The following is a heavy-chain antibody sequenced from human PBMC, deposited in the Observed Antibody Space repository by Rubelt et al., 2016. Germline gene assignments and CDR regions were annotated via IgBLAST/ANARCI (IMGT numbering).Heavy chain of an antibody. CDR3: ARDEVDTATDSYYYYGMDV. CDR1: GFTFSSYA. D-gene: IGHD5-18*01. CDR2: ISGSGGST. J-gene: IGHJ6*02. V-gene: IGHV3-23*01. Sequence: GGGLVQPGGSLRLSCAASGFTFSSYAMSWVRQAPGKGLEWVSAISGSGGSTYYADSVKGRFTISRDNSKNTLYLQMNSLRAEDTAVYYCARDEVDTATDSYYYYGMDVWGQGTTVTISS.